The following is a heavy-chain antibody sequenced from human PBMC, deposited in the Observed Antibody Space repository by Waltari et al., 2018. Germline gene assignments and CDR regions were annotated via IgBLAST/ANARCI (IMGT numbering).Heavy chain of an antibody. CDR3: TRAAYSSGWYMDY. CDR2: IRSKAYGGKT. D-gene: IGHD6-19*01. V-gene: IGHV3-49*04. J-gene: IGHJ4*02. Sequence: EVQLVESGGGLVQPGRSLRLSCTASGFTFGDYAMSWVRQAPGKGLEWVGFIRSKAYGGKTEYAASVKGRFTISRDDSKSIAYLQMNSLKTEDTAVYYCTRAAYSSGWYMDYWGQGTLVTVSS. CDR1: GFTFGDYA.